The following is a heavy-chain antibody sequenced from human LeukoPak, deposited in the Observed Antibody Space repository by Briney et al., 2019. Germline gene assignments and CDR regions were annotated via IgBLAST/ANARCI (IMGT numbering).Heavy chain of an antibody. CDR3: AKDISGYYNGSGSPDY. CDR2: ISWNSGSI. D-gene: IGHD3-10*01. J-gene: IGHJ4*03. V-gene: IGHV3-9*01. Sequence: GGSLRLSCAASGFTFDDYAMHWVRQAPGKGLEWVSGISWNSGSIGYADSVKGRFTISRDNAKNSLYLQMNSLRAEDTALYYCAKDISGYYNGSGSPDYWGKGPWSPSPQ. CDR1: GFTFDDYA.